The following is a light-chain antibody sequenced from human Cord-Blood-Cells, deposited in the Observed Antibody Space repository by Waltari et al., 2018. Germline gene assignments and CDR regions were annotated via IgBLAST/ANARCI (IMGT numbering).Light chain of an antibody. V-gene: IGKV3-20*01. CDR3: QQYGGSPPYT. CDR2: GAS. Sequence: EIVLTQSPGTLSLSPGERATLSCRASQSVSSSYLAWYQQKPGQAPRLLIYGASSRATGIPDRFSGSGSVTDFTLTISRLEPEDFAVYYCQQYGGSPPYTFGQGTKLEMK. J-gene: IGKJ2*01. CDR1: QSVSSSY.